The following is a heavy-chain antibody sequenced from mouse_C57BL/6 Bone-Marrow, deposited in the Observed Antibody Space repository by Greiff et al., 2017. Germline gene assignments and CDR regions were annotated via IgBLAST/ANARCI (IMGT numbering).Heavy chain of an antibody. CDR2: FSGGGSYT. CDR1: GFTFSSFG. D-gene: IGHD1-1*01. CDR3: ARRDTTVVAYYAMDY. J-gene: IGHJ4*01. V-gene: IGHV5-9-2*01. Sequence: EVQLVESGGGLVNPGGSLKLSCAASGFTFSSFGLSWFRQPPEKRLEGVATFSGGGSYTYYPDSVKGRFTISRDNAKNNLYLQMSSLRSEDTALYYCARRDTTVVAYYAMDYWGQGTSVTVSS.